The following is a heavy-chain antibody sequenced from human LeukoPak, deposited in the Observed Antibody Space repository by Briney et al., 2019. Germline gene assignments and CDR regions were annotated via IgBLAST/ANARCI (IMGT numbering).Heavy chain of an antibody. J-gene: IGHJ6*03. Sequence: SVKVSCKASGGTFSSYAISWVRQAPGQGLEWMGGIIPIFGTANYAQKFQGRATITTDESTSTAYMELSSLRSEDTAVYYCARGFDCSSTSCYTGYYYYYMDVWGKGTTVTVSS. CDR1: GGTFSSYA. CDR3: ARGFDCSSTSCYTGYYYYYMDV. V-gene: IGHV1-69*05. D-gene: IGHD2-2*02. CDR2: IIPIFGTA.